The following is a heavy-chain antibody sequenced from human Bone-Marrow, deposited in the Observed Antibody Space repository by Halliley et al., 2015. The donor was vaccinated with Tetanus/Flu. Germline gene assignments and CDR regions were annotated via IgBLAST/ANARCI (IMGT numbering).Heavy chain of an antibody. V-gene: IGHV3-33*01. CDR2: IWHDGSKK. CDR3: ARDRRLPIAAAGLLDY. J-gene: IGHJ4*02. D-gene: IGHD6-13*01. Sequence: AVIWHDGSKKYYADSVKGRFTISRDTSKDTMYLQMNSLRTEDTALYYCARDRRLPIAAAGLLDYWGQGTLVTVSS.